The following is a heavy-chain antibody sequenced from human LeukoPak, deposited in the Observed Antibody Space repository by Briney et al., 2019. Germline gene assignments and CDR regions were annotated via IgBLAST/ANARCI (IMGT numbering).Heavy chain of an antibody. V-gene: IGHV3-9*01. CDR2: ISWNSGSI. CDR1: GFTFDDYA. Sequence: PGGSLRLSCAASGFTFDDYAMHWVRQAPGKGLEWVSGISWNSGSIGYADSVKGRFTISRDNAKNSLYLQMNSLRAEDTALYYCAKTGPYDSSGYYYGSYWYFDLWGRGTLVTVSS. CDR3: AKTGPYDSSGYYYGSYWYFDL. J-gene: IGHJ2*01. D-gene: IGHD3-22*01.